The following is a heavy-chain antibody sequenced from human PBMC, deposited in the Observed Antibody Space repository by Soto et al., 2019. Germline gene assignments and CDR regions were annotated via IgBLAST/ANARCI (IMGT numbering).Heavy chain of an antibody. D-gene: IGHD4-17*01. CDR2: INSDGSST. CDR1: GFTFSSYW. Sequence: PGGSLRLSCAASGFTFSSYWMHWVRQAPGKGLVWVSRINSDGSSTSYADSVKGRFTISRDNAKNTLYLQMNSLRAEDTAVYYCAGSVTTVDTNGGYWGQGTLVTVSS. V-gene: IGHV3-74*01. J-gene: IGHJ4*02. CDR3: AGSVTTVDTNGGY.